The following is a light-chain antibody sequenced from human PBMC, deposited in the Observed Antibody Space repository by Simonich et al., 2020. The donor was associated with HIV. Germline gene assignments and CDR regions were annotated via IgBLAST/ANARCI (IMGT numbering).Light chain of an antibody. CDR2: DVS. CDR3: SSYTSSSTWV. Sequence: QSALTQPASVSGSPGQSFTISCPGTSSDVGGYNYVSWYQQHPGKAPNLFIYDVSKGPSGVSNRFSGSKAGNTASLTISGLQAEDEADYYCSSYTSSSTWVFGGGTKLTVL. CDR1: SSDVGGYNY. J-gene: IGLJ3*02. V-gene: IGLV2-14*01.